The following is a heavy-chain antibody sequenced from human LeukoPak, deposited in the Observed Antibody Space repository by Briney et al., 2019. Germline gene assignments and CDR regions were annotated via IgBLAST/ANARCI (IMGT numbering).Heavy chain of an antibody. CDR3: AKDPLAGIETLDY. CDR1: GGSISSGGYY. D-gene: IGHD6-19*01. J-gene: IGHJ4*02. Sequence: SETLSLTCTVSGGSISSGGYYWSWIRQPPGKGLEWIGYIYHSGSTYYNPSLKSRVTISVDRSKIQVSLKLTSVTAADTAVYYCAKDPLAGIETLDYWGQGALVTVSS. CDR2: IYHSGST. V-gene: IGHV4-30-2*01.